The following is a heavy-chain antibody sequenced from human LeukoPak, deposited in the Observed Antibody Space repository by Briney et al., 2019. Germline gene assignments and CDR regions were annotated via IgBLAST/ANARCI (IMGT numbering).Heavy chain of an antibody. V-gene: IGHV1-18*01. D-gene: IGHD6-13*01. CDR1: GYTFTSYG. CDR2: ISAYNGNT. Sequence: GASVKVSCKASGYTFTSYGISWVRQAPGQGLEWMGWISAYNGNTNYAQKLQGRVTMTTDTSTSTAYMELSSLRSEDTAVYYCATLYSSSWYDYYYMDVWGKGTTVTISS. J-gene: IGHJ6*03. CDR3: ATLYSSSWYDYYYMDV.